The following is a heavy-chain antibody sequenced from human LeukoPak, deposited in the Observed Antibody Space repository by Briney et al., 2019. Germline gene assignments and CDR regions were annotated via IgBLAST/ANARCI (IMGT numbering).Heavy chain of an antibody. CDR1: GGSISSYY. D-gene: IGHD6-19*01. Sequence: SETLSLTCIVSGGSISSYYWSWIRQPAGKGLEWIGRIYTSGSTNYNPSLKSRVTISVDTSKNQFPLKLSSVTAADTAVYYCARHKYSSGWPPEGAFDIWGQGTMVAVSS. CDR2: IYTSGST. J-gene: IGHJ3*02. CDR3: ARHKYSSGWPPEGAFDI. V-gene: IGHV4-4*07.